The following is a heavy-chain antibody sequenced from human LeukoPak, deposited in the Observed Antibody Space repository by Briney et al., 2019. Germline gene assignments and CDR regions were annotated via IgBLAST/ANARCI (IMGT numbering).Heavy chain of an antibody. CDR2: MSYDGTNK. CDR1: GFTFSSYA. Sequence: PGGSLRHSCAPSGFTFSSYAMHWVRQAPGKGLKWVAVMSYDGTNKYYADSVKGRFTISRDNSKNTLYLQMNRLRAEDTAVYYCARDRGYQLLSPHGMDVWGQGTTVTVSS. D-gene: IGHD2-2*01. V-gene: IGHV3-30-3*01. CDR3: ARDRGYQLLSPHGMDV. J-gene: IGHJ6*02.